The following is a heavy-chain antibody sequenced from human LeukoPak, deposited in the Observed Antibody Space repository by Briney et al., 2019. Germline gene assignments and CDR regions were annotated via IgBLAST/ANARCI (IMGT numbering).Heavy chain of an antibody. CDR1: GFTFSSYA. V-gene: IGHV3-30-3*01. CDR2: ISYDGSNK. Sequence: GRSLRLSCAASGFTFSSYAMHWVRQAPGKGLEWVAVISYDGSNKYYADSVKGRFTISRDNSKNTLYLQMNSLRAEDTAVYYCARGPSGWYYYYGVDVWGQGTTVTVSS. D-gene: IGHD6-19*01. J-gene: IGHJ6*02. CDR3: ARGPSGWYYYYGVDV.